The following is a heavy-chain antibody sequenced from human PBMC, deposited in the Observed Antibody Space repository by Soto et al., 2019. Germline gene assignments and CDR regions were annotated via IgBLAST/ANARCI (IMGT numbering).Heavy chain of an antibody. J-gene: IGHJ4*02. CDR1: GGSISSGGYY. D-gene: IGHD3-10*01. V-gene: IGHV4-31*03. Sequence: LSLTCTVSGGSISSGGYYWSWIRQHPGKGLEWIGYIYYSGSTYYNPSLKSRVTISVDTSKNQFSLKLSSVTAADTAVYYCARSRPFTGFDYWGQGTQVTVSS. CDR2: IYYSGST. CDR3: ARSRPFTGFDY.